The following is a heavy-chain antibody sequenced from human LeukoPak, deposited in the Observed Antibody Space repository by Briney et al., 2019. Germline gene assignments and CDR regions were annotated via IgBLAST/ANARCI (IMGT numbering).Heavy chain of an antibody. Sequence: GGSLRLSCAASGFSFSIFDINWVRQAPGKGLEWVAGIGGTGTTTYYADSVKSRFTISRDNSKNTVFLQLSSLSAEDTAVYYCARGRGGSGNYYFDYWGQGTLVIASS. CDR1: GFSFSIFD. D-gene: IGHD3-10*01. J-gene: IGHJ4*02. CDR3: ARGRGGSGNYYFDY. CDR2: IGGTGTTT. V-gene: IGHV3-23*01.